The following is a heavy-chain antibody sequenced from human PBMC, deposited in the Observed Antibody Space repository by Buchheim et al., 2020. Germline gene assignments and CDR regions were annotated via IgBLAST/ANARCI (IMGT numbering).Heavy chain of an antibody. Sequence: QVQLQESGPGLVKPSQTLSLTGTVSGGSISSGDYYWSWIRQPPGKGLEWIGYIYYSGSTYYNPSLKSRVTISVDTSKNQFSLKLSSVTAADTAVYYCARGSGLNYYDTSGYYSWFDPWGQGTL. CDR1: GGSISSGDYY. CDR3: ARGSGLNYYDTSGYYSWFDP. D-gene: IGHD3-22*01. CDR2: IYYSGST. J-gene: IGHJ5*02. V-gene: IGHV4-30-4*01.